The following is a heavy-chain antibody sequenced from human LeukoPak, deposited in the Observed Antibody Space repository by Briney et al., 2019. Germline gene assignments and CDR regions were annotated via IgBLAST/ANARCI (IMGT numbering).Heavy chain of an antibody. J-gene: IGHJ3*02. V-gene: IGHV4-39*07. D-gene: IGHD1-1*01. Sequence: SETLSLTCTVSGGSISSSSYYWGWIRQPPGKGLEWIGSIYYSGSTYYNPSLKSRVTISVDTSKNQFSLKLSSVTAADTAVYYCHWSTNAFDIWGQGTTVTVSS. CDR3: HWSTNAFDI. CDR2: IYYSGST. CDR1: GGSISSSSYY.